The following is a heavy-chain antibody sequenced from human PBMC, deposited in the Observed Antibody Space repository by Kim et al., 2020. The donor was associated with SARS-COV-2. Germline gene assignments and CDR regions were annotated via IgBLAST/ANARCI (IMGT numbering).Heavy chain of an antibody. D-gene: IGHD2-21*02. CDR3: ARGPPVGGGDCYSH. Sequence: SETLSLTCTVSGGSISSGDYYWSWIRQPPGKGLEWIGYIYYTGSSHYNPSLNSRVTISIDTSKNQFSLRLSSVTAADTAEYYWARGPPVGGGDCYSHWGQGTLVTVSS. V-gene: IGHV4-30-4*08. CDR2: IYYTGSS. CDR1: GGSISSGDYY. J-gene: IGHJ4*02.